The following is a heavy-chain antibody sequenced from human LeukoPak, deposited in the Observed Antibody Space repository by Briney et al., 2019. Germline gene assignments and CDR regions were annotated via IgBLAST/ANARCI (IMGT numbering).Heavy chain of an antibody. V-gene: IGHV3-23*01. CDR2: ISESGGST. Sequence: PAGSLRLSCIASRFPFSTYTMTWVRQAAGKGPEWVSSISESGGSTYYADSVKGRFTISRDNSMNTLYLQMNSLRAEDTAVYYCAKAPRVTTGYWGQGTLVTVSS. CDR3: AKAPRVTTGY. J-gene: IGHJ4*02. CDR1: RFPFSTYT. D-gene: IGHD4-17*01.